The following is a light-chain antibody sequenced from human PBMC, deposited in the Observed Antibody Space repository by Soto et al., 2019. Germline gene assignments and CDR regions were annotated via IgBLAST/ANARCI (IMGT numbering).Light chain of an antibody. J-gene: IGLJ1*01. V-gene: IGLV2-14*03. CDR1: SSDVGGYNF. CDR3: TSYTTSFTYV. CDR2: DVS. Sequence: QSVLTQPASVSGSPGQSITISCTGTSSDVGGYNFVSWYQHHPGKAPKLIIYDVSNRPSGVSNRFSGSKSGNTASLTISGLQAEDDADYYCTSYTTSFTYVLGTGTKVTVL.